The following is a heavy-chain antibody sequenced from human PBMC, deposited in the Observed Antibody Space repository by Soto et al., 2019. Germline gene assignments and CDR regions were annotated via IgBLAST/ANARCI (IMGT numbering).Heavy chain of an antibody. CDR1: GLSSRSHA. CDR2: ISGGGYTA. Sequence: EVQLLESGGGLVRPGGSLTISCVVSGLSSRSHAMYWVRQAPGRGLEWVAGISGGGYTAYYPDSVRGRFIISRDNSKNTVYLQIDNLRVDDTAVYYCAKAQGVATIKLNFDYWGQGTLVTVAS. D-gene: IGHD5-12*01. V-gene: IGHV3-23*01. CDR3: AKAQGVATIKLNFDY. J-gene: IGHJ4*02.